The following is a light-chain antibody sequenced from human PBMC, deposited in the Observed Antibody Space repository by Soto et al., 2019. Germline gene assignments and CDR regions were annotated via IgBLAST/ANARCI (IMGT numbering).Light chain of an antibody. CDR1: PSILSSSNNKNF. Sequence: DIVMTQSPDSLSVSLGERATINCKSSPSILSSSNNKNFLAWYQQKPGQPPRLLIYWASTRQSGVPDRFSGSGSGTDLTLTISSLQAEDVAVYYCQQYYSSPVTFGPGTKVDIK. CDR3: QQYYSSPVT. CDR2: WAS. J-gene: IGKJ3*01. V-gene: IGKV4-1*01.